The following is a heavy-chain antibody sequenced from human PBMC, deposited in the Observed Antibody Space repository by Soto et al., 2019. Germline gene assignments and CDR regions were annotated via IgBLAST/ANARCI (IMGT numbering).Heavy chain of an antibody. CDR3: ARHVISSGYYGSGSYDNQPRYYYYYYMDV. D-gene: IGHD3-10*01. J-gene: IGHJ6*03. V-gene: IGHV5-51*01. Sequence: GESLKISCKGSGYSFTSYWIGWVRQMPGKGLEWMGIIYPGDSDTRYSPFFQGQVTISADKSISTAYLQWSSLKASDTAMYYCARHVISSGYYGSGSYDNQPRYYYYYYMDVWGKGTTVTFSS. CDR2: IYPGDSDT. CDR1: GYSFTSYW.